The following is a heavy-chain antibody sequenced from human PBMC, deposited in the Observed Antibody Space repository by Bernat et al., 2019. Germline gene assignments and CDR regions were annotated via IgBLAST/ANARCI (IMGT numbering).Heavy chain of an antibody. V-gene: IGHV3-23*04. CDR2: ISGSGGSV. CDR3: AKDMEYFYGSGTYFKSPDYYGMDV. CDR1: GFTFISHA. Sequence: EVQLVESGGGLVQPGGSLRLSCAASGFTFISHAMNWVRQGPGKGLEWVPSISGSGGSVYYADSVNGRFTISRDKSKDTLYLQMSSLRAEDTAVYYCAKDMEYFYGSGTYFKSPDYYGMDVWGQGTTVTVSS. J-gene: IGHJ6*02. D-gene: IGHD3-10*01.